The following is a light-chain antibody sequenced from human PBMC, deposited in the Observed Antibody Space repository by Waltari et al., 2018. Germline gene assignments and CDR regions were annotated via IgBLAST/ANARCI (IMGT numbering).Light chain of an antibody. CDR1: ESNIERNA. CDR3: AAWDDSLGGWV. Sequence: QSVLTQPPSASGTPGQRVTISCSGSESNIERNAVYWYQQLPGTAPKLLIFRNDQRPSGAPDRFSGSKSDTSASLAISGLRHDDDAVYYCAAWDDSLGGWVFGGGTKLTVL. J-gene: IGLJ3*02. V-gene: IGLV1-47*01. CDR2: RND.